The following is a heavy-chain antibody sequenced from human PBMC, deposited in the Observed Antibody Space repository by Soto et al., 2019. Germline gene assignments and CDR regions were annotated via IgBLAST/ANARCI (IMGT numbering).Heavy chain of an antibody. J-gene: IGHJ3*02. V-gene: IGHV3-23*01. CDR1: GFTFSSYA. CDR2: IRGSGGST. D-gene: IGHD3-10*01. Sequence: GGSLRLSCAASGFTFSSYAMSWVRQAPGKGLEWVSAIRGSGGSTYYADSVKGRFIISRDNSKNTLYLQMNSLRAEDTAVYYCAKDLSSFRAHDAFDIWGQGTMVTVSS. CDR3: AKDLSSFRAHDAFDI.